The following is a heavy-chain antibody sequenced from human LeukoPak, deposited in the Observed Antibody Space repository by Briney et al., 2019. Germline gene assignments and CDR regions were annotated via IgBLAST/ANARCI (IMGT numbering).Heavy chain of an antibody. CDR2: IYHSGST. CDR3: ARASHWNQLHYFDY. Sequence: SETLSLTCTVSGYSISSGYYWGWIRQPPGKGLEWIGSIYHSGSTYYNPSLKSRVTVSVDTSKNQFSLKLSSVTAADTAVYYCARASHWNQLHYFDYWGQGTLVTVSS. J-gene: IGHJ4*02. CDR1: GYSISSGYY. D-gene: IGHD1-1*01. V-gene: IGHV4-38-2*02.